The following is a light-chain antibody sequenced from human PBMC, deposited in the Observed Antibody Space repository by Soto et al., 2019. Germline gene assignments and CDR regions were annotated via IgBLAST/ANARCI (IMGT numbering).Light chain of an antibody. Sequence: QSVLTQPPSVSGAPGQRVTISCTGSSSNIGAGYDVHWYQQRPGTAPKLLIFGNINRSSGVPDRFSGSKSGTSASLAITGLQAEDEGDYFCATWDDRLSGVVFGGGTKVTVL. CDR2: GNI. CDR1: SSNIGAGYD. J-gene: IGLJ2*01. CDR3: ATWDDRLSGVV. V-gene: IGLV1-40*01.